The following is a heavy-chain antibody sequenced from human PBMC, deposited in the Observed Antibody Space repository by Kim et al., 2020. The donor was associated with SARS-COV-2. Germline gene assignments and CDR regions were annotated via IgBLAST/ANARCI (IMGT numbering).Heavy chain of an antibody. D-gene: IGHD3-10*01. CDR1: GFKFSSYG. CDR2: IWNDGTNE. Sequence: GGSLRLSCAASGFKFSSYGMNWVRQAPGKGLEWVAGIWNDGTNEFYADSVKGRFTISRDKSKNTLFLQLHSLRAEDSAVYYCARAVSYGSVLFHGMDDWG. CDR3: ARAVSYGSVLFHGMDD. J-gene: IGHJ6*01. V-gene: IGHV3-33*01.